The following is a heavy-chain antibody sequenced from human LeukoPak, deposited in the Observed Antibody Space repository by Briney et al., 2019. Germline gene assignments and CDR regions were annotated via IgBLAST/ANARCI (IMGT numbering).Heavy chain of an antibody. CDR1: GFTFSSYA. Sequence: WGSLRLSCAASGFTFSSYAISWVRQAPAKGLQWVSAISCSGGSTYYADSVKGRFTISRDNSKNTLYLQMNSLRAEDTAVYYCARDTSDGSGIRPYNWFDPWGQGTLVTVSS. D-gene: IGHD3-10*01. CDR3: ARDTSDGSGIRPYNWFDP. J-gene: IGHJ5*02. CDR2: ISCSGGST. V-gene: IGHV3-23*01.